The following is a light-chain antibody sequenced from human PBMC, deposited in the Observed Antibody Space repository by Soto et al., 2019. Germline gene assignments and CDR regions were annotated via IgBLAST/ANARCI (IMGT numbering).Light chain of an antibody. CDR2: DVS. CDR1: SSDVGGYNY. J-gene: IGLJ2*01. Sequence: SVLPQPASVSGSPGQSITISCTGTSSDVGGYNYVSWYQQHPGKAPKLMIYDVSNRPSGVSNRFSGFKSGNTASLTISGLQAEDEADYYCSSYTSSSTLVFGGGTKVTVL. CDR3: SSYTSSSTLV. V-gene: IGLV2-14*01.